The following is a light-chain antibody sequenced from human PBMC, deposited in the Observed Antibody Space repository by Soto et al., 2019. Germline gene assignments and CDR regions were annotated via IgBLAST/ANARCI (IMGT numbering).Light chain of an antibody. J-gene: IGKJ2*02. CDR1: QGIRAD. V-gene: IGKV1-6*01. CDR3: LQDYNYPRT. CDR2: AAS. Sequence: AIQMTQSPSSLSASVGDRVTISCRASQGIRADLGWYQHKPGKAPRLLIYAASSLQGGVPLRFSGTGSGTDFTLTINNLQPEDSATYYCLQDYNYPRTFGQGTKLEI.